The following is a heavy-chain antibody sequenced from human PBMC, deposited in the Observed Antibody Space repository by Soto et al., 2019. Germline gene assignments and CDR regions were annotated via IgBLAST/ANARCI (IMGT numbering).Heavy chain of an antibody. D-gene: IGHD3-3*01. Sequence: QVQLVESGGGVVQPGRSLRLSCAASGFTFSSYGMHWVRQAPGKGLVWVAVISYDGSNKYYADSVKGRFTISRDNSKNTLYLQMNSLRAEDTAVYYCAKARAIVGVVYWFDPWGKGTLVTVSS. V-gene: IGHV3-30*18. J-gene: IGHJ5*02. CDR1: GFTFSSYG. CDR2: ISYDGSNK. CDR3: AKARAIVGVVYWFDP.